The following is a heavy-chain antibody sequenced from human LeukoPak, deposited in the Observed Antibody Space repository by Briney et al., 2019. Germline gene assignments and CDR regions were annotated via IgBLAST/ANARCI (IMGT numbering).Heavy chain of an antibody. D-gene: IGHD5-18*01. Sequence: GASVKVSCKASGYTFTSYGISWVRQAPGQGLEWMGRISAYNGNTNYAQKFQGRVTITADESTSTAYMELSSLRSEDTAVYYCARGRYSYGFADYYYYMDVWGKGTTVTVSS. CDR3: ARGRYSYGFADYYYYMDV. CDR2: ISAYNGNT. V-gene: IGHV1-18*01. J-gene: IGHJ6*03. CDR1: GYTFTSYG.